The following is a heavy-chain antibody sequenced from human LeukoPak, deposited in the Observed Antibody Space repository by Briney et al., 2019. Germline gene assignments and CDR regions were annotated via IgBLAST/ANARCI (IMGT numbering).Heavy chain of an antibody. CDR2: IYYNGST. CDR3: AKTTVTTSGILFDY. CDR1: GGSISSGDYY. V-gene: IGHV4-30-4*08. J-gene: IGHJ4*02. Sequence: SQTLSLTCTVSGGSISSGDYYWSWIRQPPGKGLEWIGYIYYNGSTYYNPSLKSRVTISVDTSKNQFSLKLSSVTAADTAVYYCAKTTVTTSGILFDYWGQGTLVTVSS. D-gene: IGHD4-17*01.